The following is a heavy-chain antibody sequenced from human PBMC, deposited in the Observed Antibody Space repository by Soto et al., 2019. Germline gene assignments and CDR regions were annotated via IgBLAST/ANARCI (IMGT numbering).Heavy chain of an antibody. CDR1: GYSFTSYW. CDR2: IYPGDSDT. V-gene: IGHV5-51*01. Sequence: GESLKISCKGSGYSFTSYWIGWVRQMPGKGLEWMGIIYPGDSDTRYSPSFQGQVTISADKSISTAYLQWSSLKASDTAMYYCARLTYYDFWSGYYFPRYFDYWGQGTLVTVSS. J-gene: IGHJ4*02. D-gene: IGHD3-3*01. CDR3: ARLTYYDFWSGYYFPRYFDY.